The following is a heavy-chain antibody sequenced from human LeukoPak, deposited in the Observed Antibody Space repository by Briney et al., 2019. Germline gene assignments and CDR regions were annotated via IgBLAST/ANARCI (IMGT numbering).Heavy chain of an antibody. CDR1: GFTFTNYA. D-gene: IGHD3-10*01. J-gene: IGHJ4*02. V-gene: IGHV3-23*01. CDR2: ISDSGGTT. CDR3: AKVPGSPNFDY. Sequence: GGSLRLSCAASGFTFTNYAISWVRQAPGKGLEWVSTISDSGGTTYYADSVKGRFAISRDNSKNTLYLQMNSLRAEDTAVYYCAKVPGSPNFDYWGQGTLVTVSS.